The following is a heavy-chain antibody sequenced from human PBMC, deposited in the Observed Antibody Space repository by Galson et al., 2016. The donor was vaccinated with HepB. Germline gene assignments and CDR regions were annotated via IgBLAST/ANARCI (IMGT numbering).Heavy chain of an antibody. CDR2: IWYDGSHK. CDR3: ARNYHYGSGSYIPYF. J-gene: IGHJ3*01. D-gene: IGHD3-10*01. CDR1: GLTFSRHW. Sequence: SLRLSCAASGLTFSRHWMSWARQAPGKGLEWVAVIWYDGSHKFYVDSVKGRFTISRDNSKNTLFLQMNSLRAEDTAVYYCARNYHYGSGSYIPYFWGQGTRVTVST. V-gene: IGHV3-33*07.